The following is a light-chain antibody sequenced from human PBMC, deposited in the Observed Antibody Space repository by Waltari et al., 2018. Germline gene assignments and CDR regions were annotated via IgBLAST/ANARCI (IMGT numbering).Light chain of an antibody. CDR3: QQGYSFPYT. V-gene: IGKV1-39*01. CDR2: RAS. Sequence: DIQMTQSPSSLSASVGDTVTITCQASEDIDKNLSWYQQRPGKAPKLLISRASTLQSGIPSRFRGSGSGADFTLTVYSLQPEDFATYYCQQGYSFPYTFGQGTTVEIK. CDR1: EDIDKN. J-gene: IGKJ2*01.